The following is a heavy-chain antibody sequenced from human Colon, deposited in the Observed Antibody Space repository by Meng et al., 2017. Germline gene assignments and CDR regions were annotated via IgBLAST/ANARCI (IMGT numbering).Heavy chain of an antibody. Sequence: QPQLQESGPGLVKPSEALSPTCSVSDGSISTSGYYWGWIRQPPGKGLEWIGSIGHSGFTYYTPSVKSRVTVSIDTSKSQFSLKLTSVTAADTAVYYCVRSSGWVRTGFDPWGQGTLVTVSS. CDR2: IGHSGFT. V-gene: IGHV4-39*01. CDR1: DGSISTSGYY. CDR3: VRSSGWVRTGFDP. J-gene: IGHJ5*02. D-gene: IGHD6-19*01.